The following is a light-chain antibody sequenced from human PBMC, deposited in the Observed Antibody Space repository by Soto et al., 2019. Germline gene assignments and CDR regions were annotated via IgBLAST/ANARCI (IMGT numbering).Light chain of an antibody. CDR1: SSDVGGYNY. V-gene: IGLV2-11*01. CDR2: AVT. Sequence: QSALTQPRSVSGSPGQSVTISCTGASSDVGGYNYVSWYQQYPGKAPKLMIYAVTRRPSEVPDRFSGSKSGNTASLTISGLQAEDEADYYCSSYAGSYSGVFGGGTKVTVL. CDR3: SSYAGSYSGV. J-gene: IGLJ3*02.